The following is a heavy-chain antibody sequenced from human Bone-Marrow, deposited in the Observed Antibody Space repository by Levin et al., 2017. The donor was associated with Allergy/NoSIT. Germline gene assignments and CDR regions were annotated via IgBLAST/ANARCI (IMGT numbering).Heavy chain of an antibody. CDR2: ISYDGSNK. CDR3: ARDRDYGDYGDPNPPFDY. CDR1: GFTFSSYA. D-gene: IGHD4-17*01. V-gene: IGHV3-30-3*01. J-gene: IGHJ4*02. Sequence: GESLKISCAASGFTFSSYAMHWVRQAPGKGLEWVAVISYDGSNKYYADSVKGRFTISRDNSKNTLYLQMNSLRAEDTAVYYCARDRDYGDYGDPNPPFDYWGQGTLVTVSS.